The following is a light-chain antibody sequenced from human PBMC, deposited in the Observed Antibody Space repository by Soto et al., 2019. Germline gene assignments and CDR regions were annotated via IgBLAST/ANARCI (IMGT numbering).Light chain of an antibody. CDR3: SSHTNSDTVYV. Sequence: QSVLTQPASVSGSPGQSITISCTGTSSDVGGYNYVSWYQLHPGKAPKLMVYEVSNRPSGVSNRFSGSKSGTTASLTISGLQAEDEADYYCSSHTNSDTVYVFGTGTKVTVL. CDR2: EVS. CDR1: SSDVGGYNY. J-gene: IGLJ1*01. V-gene: IGLV2-14*01.